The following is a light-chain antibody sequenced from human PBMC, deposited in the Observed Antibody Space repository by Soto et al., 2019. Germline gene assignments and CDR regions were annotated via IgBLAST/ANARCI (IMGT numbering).Light chain of an antibody. Sequence: QSVLTQPPSVSAAPGQKVTISCSGSSSNIGKNYVCWYQQLPGTAPKLLIYDNNKRPSGTPDRFSGSKSGASATLGITGLQTGDEADYFCGTWDSSLSAGVFGGGTKLTVL. J-gene: IGLJ2*01. CDR3: GTWDSSLSAGV. V-gene: IGLV1-51*01. CDR2: DNN. CDR1: SSNIGKNY.